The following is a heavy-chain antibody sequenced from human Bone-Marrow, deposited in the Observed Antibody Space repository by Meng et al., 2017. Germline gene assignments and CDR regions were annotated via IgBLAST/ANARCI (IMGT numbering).Heavy chain of an antibody. CDR3: ARGPTTMAHDFDY. CDR1: GGSFSDYY. Sequence: QVQLQQSGAGLLKPSETLSLTCVVSGGSFSDYYWSWIRQPPGKGLEWIGEINHSGSTNYNPSLEGRATISVDTSQNNLSLRLSSVTAADSAAYYCARGPTTMAHDFDYWGQGTLVTVSS. J-gene: IGHJ4*02. CDR2: INHSGST. V-gene: IGHV4-34*01. D-gene: IGHD4-11*01.